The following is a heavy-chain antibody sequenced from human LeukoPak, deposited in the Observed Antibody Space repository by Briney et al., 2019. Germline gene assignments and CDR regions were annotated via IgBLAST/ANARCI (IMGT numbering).Heavy chain of an antibody. V-gene: IGHV4-31*03. J-gene: IGHJ4*02. CDR1: GGSISSGGYY. Sequence: SETLSLTCTVSGGSISSGGYYWSWIRQHPGKGLEWIGYIYYSGSTYYNPSLKGRVTISVDTSKNQFSLKLSSVTAADTAVYYCARDRLNNYYGSGSYYFFDYWGQGTLVTVSS. D-gene: IGHD3-10*01. CDR3: ARDRLNNYYGSGSYYFFDY. CDR2: IYYSGST.